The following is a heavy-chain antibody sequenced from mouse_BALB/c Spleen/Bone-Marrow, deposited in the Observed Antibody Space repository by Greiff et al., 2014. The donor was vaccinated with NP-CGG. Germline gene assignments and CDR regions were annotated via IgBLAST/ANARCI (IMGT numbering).Heavy chain of an antibody. D-gene: IGHD2-4*01. CDR3: ARDPIYYDYDWYFDV. CDR2: IWAGGST. CDR1: GVSLTSYG. Sequence: VQLVESGPGLVAPSQSLSITCTVSGVSLTSYGVHWVRQPPGKGLEWLGVIWAGGSTNYNSALMSRLSISKDNSKSQVFLKMNSLQTDDTAMYYCARDPIYYDYDWYFDVWGAGTTVTVSS. V-gene: IGHV2-9*02. J-gene: IGHJ1*01.